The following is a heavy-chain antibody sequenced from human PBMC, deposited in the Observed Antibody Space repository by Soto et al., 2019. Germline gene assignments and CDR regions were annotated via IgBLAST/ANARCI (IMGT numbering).Heavy chain of an antibody. CDR3: ARDTSGWYSRGHDAFDI. V-gene: IGHV3-48*03. Sequence: EVQLVESGGGLVQPGGSLRLSCAASGFTFSSYEMNWVRQAPGKGLEWVSYISSSGSTIYYADSVKGRFTISRDNAKNSLYLQMNSLRAEDTAVYYCARDTSGWYSRGHDAFDIWGQGTMVTVSS. J-gene: IGHJ3*02. CDR1: GFTFSSYE. CDR2: ISSSGSTI. D-gene: IGHD6-19*01.